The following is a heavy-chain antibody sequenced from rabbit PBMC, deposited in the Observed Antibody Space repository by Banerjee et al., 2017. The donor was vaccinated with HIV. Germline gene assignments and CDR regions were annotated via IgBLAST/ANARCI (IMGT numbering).Heavy chain of an antibody. CDR2: INTSSGNT. J-gene: IGHJ3*01. CDR3: ARDMGGSYALDL. CDR1: GFSFSNKYE. V-gene: IGHV1S45*01. D-gene: IGHD8-1*01. Sequence: QEQLEESGGDLVKPEGSLTLTCTASGFSFSNKYEMCWVRQAPGKGLEWIGCINTSSGNTVYASWAKGRFTISKTSSTTVTLQMTSLTAADTATYFCARDMGGSYALDLWGQGTLVTVS.